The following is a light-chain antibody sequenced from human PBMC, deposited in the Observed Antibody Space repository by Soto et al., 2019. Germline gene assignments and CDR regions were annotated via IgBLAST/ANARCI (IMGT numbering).Light chain of an antibody. CDR3: QQYYSYPRT. J-gene: IGKJ1*01. CDR2: AAS. V-gene: IGKV1-8*01. CDR1: QGISSY. Sequence: AIRMTQYPSSLSASTGDRVTITCRASQGISSYLAWYQQKPGKAPKLLIYAASTLQSGVPSRFSGSGSGTDFTLTIRCLQSEDFATYYCQQYYSYPRTFGQGTKVEIK.